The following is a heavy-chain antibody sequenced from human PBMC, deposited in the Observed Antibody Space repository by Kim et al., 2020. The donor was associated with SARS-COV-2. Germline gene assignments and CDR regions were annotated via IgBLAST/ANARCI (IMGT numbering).Heavy chain of an antibody. Sequence: GGSLRLSCAASGFTFSSHGMHWVRQAPGKGLEWVAIIWYDGSNEFYSDSVKGRFTISRDNSKNTLYLQMNSLRAEDTAVYYCVRDMSQRSYLDYWGQGTLVTVSS. D-gene: IGHD3-10*01. CDR3: VRDMSQRSYLDY. CDR2: IWYDGSNE. J-gene: IGHJ4*02. CDR1: GFTFSSHG. V-gene: IGHV3-33*01.